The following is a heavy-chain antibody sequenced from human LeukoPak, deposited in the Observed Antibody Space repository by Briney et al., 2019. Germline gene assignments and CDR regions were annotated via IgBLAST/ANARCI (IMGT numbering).Heavy chain of an antibody. J-gene: IGHJ3*02. CDR2: IYPGDSDT. Sequence: GESLKISCKGSGYRFASYWIGWVRQMPGKGLEWIGIIYPGDSDTRYSPSFQGQVTISADKSISTAYLQWSILRASDTAMYYCARDYDSSTFYYAFHIWGQGTMVTVSS. CDR1: GYRFASYW. CDR3: ARDYDSSTFYYAFHI. V-gene: IGHV5-51*01. D-gene: IGHD3-22*01.